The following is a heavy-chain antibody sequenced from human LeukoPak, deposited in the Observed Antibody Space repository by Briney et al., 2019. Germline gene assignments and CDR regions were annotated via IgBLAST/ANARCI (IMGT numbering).Heavy chain of an antibody. D-gene: IGHD5-24*01. J-gene: IGHJ4*02. CDR2: IYYSGST. Sequence: SETLSLTCTVSGGSISSGDYYWSWIRQPPGKGLGWIGYIYYSGSTYYNPSLKSRVTISVDTSKNQFSLKLSSVTAADTAVYYCARIRRDGYNYDYWGQGTLVTVSS. CDR3: ARIRRDGYNYDY. CDR1: GGSISSGDYY. V-gene: IGHV4-30-4*01.